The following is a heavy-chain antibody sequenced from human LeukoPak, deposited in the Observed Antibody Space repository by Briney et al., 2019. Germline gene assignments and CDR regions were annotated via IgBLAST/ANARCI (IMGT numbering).Heavy chain of an antibody. CDR3: ARRGVAMETYYYYYYMDV. J-gene: IGHJ6*03. CDR1: GGSINSDNYY. V-gene: IGHV4-39*01. CDR2: VSYSGIT. D-gene: IGHD1-1*01. Sequence: PSETLSLTCTVSGGSINSDNYYWGWIRQPPGMGLEWIGTVSYSGITHYNPSLKSRVTIPVDTSKRQFSLKLSSVTAADTAVYYCARRGVAMETYYYYYYMDVWGKGTTVTVSS.